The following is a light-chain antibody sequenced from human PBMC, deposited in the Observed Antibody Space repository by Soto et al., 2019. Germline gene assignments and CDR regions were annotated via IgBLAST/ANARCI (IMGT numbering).Light chain of an antibody. CDR3: SSYAGSKNVV. V-gene: IGLV2-8*01. J-gene: IGLJ3*02. CDR2: EVT. CDR1: TRDVGGYNY. Sequence: QSALTQPPSASGSLGQSVTISCTGTTRDVGGYNYVSWYQQHPGKAPKLIIYEVTKRPSGVPDRFSGSKSGNTASLTVSGLQAEDDADYYCSSYAGSKNVVFGGGTKLTVL.